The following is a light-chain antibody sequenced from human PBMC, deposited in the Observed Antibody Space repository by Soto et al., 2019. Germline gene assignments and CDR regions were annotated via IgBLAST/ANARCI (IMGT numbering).Light chain of an antibody. J-gene: IGKJ5*01. CDR1: ETVSSYL. CDR3: KQYRMSPNA. Sequence: DIALTQCPVTLYLSAGARASLSCRASETVSSYLLWYRQKPGQDPRLRIYDASKRATGIPDRFNVNGSRTDVSLTIRGLEPEDFAVYYGKQYRMSPNAFSQTTRLEIK. CDR2: DAS. V-gene: IGKV3-20*01.